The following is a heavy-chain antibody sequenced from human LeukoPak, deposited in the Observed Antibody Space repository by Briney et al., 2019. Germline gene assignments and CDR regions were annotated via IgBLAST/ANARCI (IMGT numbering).Heavy chain of an antibody. Sequence: SETLSLTCTVSGGSISIFYWSWIRQPPGKGVEWIGYIYYSGSTNYNPSLKSRVTISVDTSKNQFSLKLSSVTAADTAVYYCARVPDYGDYVDAFDIWGQGTMVTVSS. D-gene: IGHD4-17*01. CDR1: GGSISIFY. J-gene: IGHJ3*02. CDR2: IYYSGST. CDR3: ARVPDYGDYVDAFDI. V-gene: IGHV4-59*01.